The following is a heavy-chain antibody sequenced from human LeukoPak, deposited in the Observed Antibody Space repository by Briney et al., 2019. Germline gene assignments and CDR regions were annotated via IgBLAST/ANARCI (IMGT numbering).Heavy chain of an antibody. CDR3: AKPPSYDFLTGPPFDY. CDR1: GFTFSSYA. D-gene: IGHD3-9*01. V-gene: IGHV3-23*01. CDR2: ISGSGGST. Sequence: PGGSLRLSCAASGFTFSSYAMSWVRQAPGKGLEWASVISGSGGSTVYADSVKGRFTISRDNSKNTLYLQMNSLRAEDSAVYYCAKPPSYDFLTGPPFDYWGQGTLVTVSS. J-gene: IGHJ4*02.